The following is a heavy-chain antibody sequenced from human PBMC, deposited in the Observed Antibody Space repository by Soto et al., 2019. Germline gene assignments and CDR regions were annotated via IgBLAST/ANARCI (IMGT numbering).Heavy chain of an antibody. CDR3: AGPSVGDYGSFDY. CDR1: GGTLSRYA. J-gene: IGHJ4*02. D-gene: IGHD4-17*01. CDR2: IIPIFGTA. Sequence: SVKVSWKASGGTLSRYAISLVRQAPGQGLEWMGGIIPIFGTANYAQKFQGRVTITADKSTSTAYMEMSSLRSEDTAVYYCAGPSVGDYGSFDYWGQGTLVTVSS. V-gene: IGHV1-69*06.